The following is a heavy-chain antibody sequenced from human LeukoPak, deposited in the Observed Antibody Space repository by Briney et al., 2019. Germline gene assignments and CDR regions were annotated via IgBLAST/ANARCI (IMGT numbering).Heavy chain of an antibody. V-gene: IGHV3-64D*06. CDR2: ADSDGGRT. CDR3: VKDGGTVWNVVHYYFDS. J-gene: IGHJ4*01. CDR1: GFAFSTYL. Sequence: WGSLRLSCSASGFAFSTYLMHWVRQAPGKGLECISGADSDGGRTYYADSVKGRFTITRENSKNTLYLQMSSLRVEDTAVYYCVKDGGTVWNVVHYYFDSWGHGTLVTVSS. D-gene: IGHD3-16*01.